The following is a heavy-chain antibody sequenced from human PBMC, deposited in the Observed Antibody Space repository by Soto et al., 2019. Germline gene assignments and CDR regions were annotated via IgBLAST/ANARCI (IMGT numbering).Heavy chain of an antibody. D-gene: IGHD2-2*01. J-gene: IGHJ2*01. CDR1: GFTFSNYG. CDR2: IWYDGSNK. CDR3: ARHNGYCTTTSCPPSADL. V-gene: IGHV3-33*01. Sequence: GGSLSLSCAASGFTFSNYGIHWVRQAPGKGLEWVAFIWYDGSNKYYVDSVKGRFTISRDNSKNTLSLQMNSLRAEDTAVYYCARHNGYCTTTSCPPSADLWGRGTLVTVSS.